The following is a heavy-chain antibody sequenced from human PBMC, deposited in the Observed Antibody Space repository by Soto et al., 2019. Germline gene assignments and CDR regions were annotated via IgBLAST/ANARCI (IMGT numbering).Heavy chain of an antibody. CDR2: VGIAGDT. CDR3: ARAVGGTYFDD. CDR1: GFTFSSYD. V-gene: IGHV3-13*04. D-gene: IGHD6-19*01. J-gene: IGHJ4*02. Sequence: EVQLVESGGGLVQPGGSLRLSCAASGFTFSSYDMHWVRQATGKGLEWVSVVGIAGDTYYAGSVKGRFTISREKAKNSLYLQMNSLRAGDTAVYYCARAVGGTYFDDWGQGTLVTVSS.